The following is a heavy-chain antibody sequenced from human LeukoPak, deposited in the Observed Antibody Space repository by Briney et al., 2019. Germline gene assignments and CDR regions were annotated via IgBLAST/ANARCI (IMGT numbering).Heavy chain of an antibody. CDR2: IYYSGST. CDR1: AGSISSYY. D-gene: IGHD3-22*01. CDR3: ARGGPLADSSGYWGY. Sequence: SETLSLTCTVSAGSISSYYWSWIRQPPGKGLEWIGYIYYSGSTNYNPSLNSRVTISGDTSKNPFSLKLSSVTAADTAVYYCARGGPLADSSGYWGYWGQGTLVTVSS. J-gene: IGHJ4*02. V-gene: IGHV4-59*01.